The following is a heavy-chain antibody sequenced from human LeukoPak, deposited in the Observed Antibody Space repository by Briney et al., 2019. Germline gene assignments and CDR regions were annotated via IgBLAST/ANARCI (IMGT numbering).Heavy chain of an antibody. D-gene: IGHD1-26*01. Sequence: GGSLRLSCAASGFTFSSYWMHWVRQAPGKGLVWVSRINSDGSSTSYADSVKGRFTISRDNAKNTLYLLMNSLRAEDTAVYYCAREYGGYYPNPIDYWGQGTLVTVSS. J-gene: IGHJ4*02. CDR2: INSDGSST. V-gene: IGHV3-74*01. CDR3: AREYGGYYPNPIDY. CDR1: GFTFSSYW.